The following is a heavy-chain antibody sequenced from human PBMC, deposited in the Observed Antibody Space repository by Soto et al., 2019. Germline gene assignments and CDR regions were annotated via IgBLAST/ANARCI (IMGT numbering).Heavy chain of an antibody. Sequence: EVKLVQSGGGLVQPGGSLRLSCAASEFSFNFYWMHWVRQTPGKGLVWVSRINPVGTITNYADSVEGRFIISRDIAATPLYLQMNSLSAEDTAIYYCTSDTFGLRDRWGQGTLVTVSS. D-gene: IGHD3-3*01. J-gene: IGHJ4*02. CDR2: INPVGTIT. CDR1: EFSFNFYW. CDR3: TSDTFGLRDR. V-gene: IGHV3-74*01.